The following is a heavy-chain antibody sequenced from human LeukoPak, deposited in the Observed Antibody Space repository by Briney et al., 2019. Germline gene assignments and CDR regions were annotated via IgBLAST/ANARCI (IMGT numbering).Heavy chain of an antibody. V-gene: IGHV4-34*01. CDR1: GGSISGSY. D-gene: IGHD3-3*01. CDR3: ARTSDFWSGPNWFDP. CDR2: INHSGST. Sequence: SETLSLTCTVSGGSISGSYWSWIRQPPGKGLEWIGEINHSGSTNYNPSLKSRVIISVDTSKNQFSLKLSSVTAADTAVYYCARTSDFWSGPNWFDPWGQGTLVTVSS. J-gene: IGHJ5*02.